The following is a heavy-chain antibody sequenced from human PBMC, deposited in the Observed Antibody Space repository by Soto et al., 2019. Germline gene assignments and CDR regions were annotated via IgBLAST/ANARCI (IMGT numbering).Heavy chain of an antibody. V-gene: IGHV1-3*01. J-gene: IGHJ4*02. CDR3: ATRRGYSYGSYYFDY. CDR2: INAGNGNT. D-gene: IGHD5-18*01. CDR1: GYTFTSYA. Sequence: QVQLVQSGAEVKKPGASVKVSCKASGYTFTSYAMHWVRQAPGQRLEWMGWINAGNGNTKYSQKFQGRVTITRDTSAGTAYMELSSLRSEDTAVYYCATRRGYSYGSYYFDYWGQGTLVTVSS.